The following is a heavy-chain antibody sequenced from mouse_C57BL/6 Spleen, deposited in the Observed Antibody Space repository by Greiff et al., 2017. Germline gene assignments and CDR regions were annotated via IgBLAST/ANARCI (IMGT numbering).Heavy chain of an antibody. D-gene: IGHD1-1*01. V-gene: IGHV1-5*01. CDR1: GYTFTSYW. CDR2: IFPGNSDT. J-gene: IGHJ4*01. Sequence: EVKLQESGTVLARPGASVKMSCKTSGYTFTSYWMHWVKQRPGQGLEWIGAIFPGNSDTSYNQKFKGKAKLTAVTSASTAYMELSSLTNEDSAVYYYTRCYGSSSYAMDYWGQGTSVTVSS. CDR3: TRCYGSSSYAMDY.